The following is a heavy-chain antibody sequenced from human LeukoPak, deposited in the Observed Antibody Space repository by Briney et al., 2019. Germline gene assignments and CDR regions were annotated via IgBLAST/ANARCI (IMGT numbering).Heavy chain of an antibody. J-gene: IGHJ4*02. CDR2: IYYSGST. D-gene: IGHD1-26*01. V-gene: IGHV4-59*08. CDR1: GGSISSYY. CDR3: ARVSGSIDY. Sequence: SETLSLTCTVSGGSISSYYWSWIRQPPGKGLEGIGYIYYSGSTNYNPSLKSRVTISVDTSKNQFSLKLRSVTGADTAVYYCARVSGSIDYWGQGTLVTVSS.